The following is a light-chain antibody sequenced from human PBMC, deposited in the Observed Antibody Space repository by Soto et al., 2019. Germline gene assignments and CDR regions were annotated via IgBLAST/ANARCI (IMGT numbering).Light chain of an antibody. Sequence: EIVLTQSPGTLSLSPGESATLSCRASQSLNGNYLAWYQQKPGQAPRLLIYGASSRASGIPDRFGGSGSGTDFTLTISRLEPEDFAVYYCQQYDRSPVTFGGGTKVEIK. CDR2: GAS. CDR1: QSLNGNY. J-gene: IGKJ4*01. CDR3: QQYDRSPVT. V-gene: IGKV3-20*01.